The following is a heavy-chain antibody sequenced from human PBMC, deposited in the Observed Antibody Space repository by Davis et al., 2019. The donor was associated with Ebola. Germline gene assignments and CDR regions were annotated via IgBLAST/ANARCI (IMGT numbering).Heavy chain of an antibody. V-gene: IGHV3-11*01. J-gene: IGHJ4*02. D-gene: IGHD4-17*01. Sequence: GESLKIFCTASGFAFSDYYMNWIRQAPGKGLEWVSYISGSGYVIYYADSVKGRFTFSRDNAKNSLYLQMNSLRAEDTAVYYCARGGDPIDVWGQGTLVTVSS. CDR3: ARGGDPIDV. CDR2: ISGSGYVI. CDR1: GFAFSDYY.